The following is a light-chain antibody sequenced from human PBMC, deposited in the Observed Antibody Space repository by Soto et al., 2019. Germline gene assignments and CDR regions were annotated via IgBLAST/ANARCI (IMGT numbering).Light chain of an antibody. CDR2: EGS. V-gene: IGKV1-5*03. CDR1: QSVSNW. J-gene: IGKJ1*01. CDR3: QQYDTYSRT. Sequence: DIQMTQSPSALSASVGDRVTITCRASQSVSNWLAWYRQKPGEAPKLLIYEGSTLERGVPSSFSGSGSGTEFTLTISSLQPDDFATFSCQQYDTYSRTFGQGTKVEVK.